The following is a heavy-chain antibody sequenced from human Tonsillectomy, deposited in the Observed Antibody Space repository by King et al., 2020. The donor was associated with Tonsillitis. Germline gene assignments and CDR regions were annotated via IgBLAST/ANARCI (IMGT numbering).Heavy chain of an antibody. Sequence: QLVQSGAEVKKPGASVKVSCKASGYTFTGYYMYWVRQAPGQGLEWMGWINPNSGGTSSAQKFQGRVTMTRDTSINTVYMELSRLTSDDPAVYYCARGCSGGSCYNWFDPWGQGTLVTVSS. J-gene: IGHJ5*02. CDR1: GYTFTGYY. CDR2: INPNSGGT. CDR3: ARGCSGGSCYNWFDP. D-gene: IGHD2-15*01. V-gene: IGHV1-2*02.